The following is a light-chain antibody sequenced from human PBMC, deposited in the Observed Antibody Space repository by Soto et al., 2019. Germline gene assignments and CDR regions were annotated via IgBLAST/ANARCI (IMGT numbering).Light chain of an antibody. CDR3: SSYTSSSPLVV. CDR2: DVS. CDR1: SSDVGGYNY. V-gene: IGLV2-14*01. J-gene: IGLJ2*01. Sequence: QSVLTQPASVSGSPGQSITISCTGTSSDVGGYNYVSWYQQHPGKAPKLMIYDVSNRHSGVSNRFSGSKSGNTASLTISGLQAEDEADYYCSSYTSSSPLVVFGGGTKLTVL.